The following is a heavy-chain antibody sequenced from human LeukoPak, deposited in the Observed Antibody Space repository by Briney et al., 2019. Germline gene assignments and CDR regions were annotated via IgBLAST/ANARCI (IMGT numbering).Heavy chain of an antibody. D-gene: IGHD1-7*01. J-gene: IGHJ3*02. CDR2: IYTTGNT. Sequence: PSETLSLTCTVSGGSISNYYWSWIRQPAGKGLEWIGRIYTTGNTNYNPSLKSRVAMSVDTSENQFSLKLTSVTAADTALYYCARDYSLGTTNAFYIWGQGTMVTVSS. V-gene: IGHV4-4*07. CDR1: GGSISNYY. CDR3: ARDYSLGTTNAFYI.